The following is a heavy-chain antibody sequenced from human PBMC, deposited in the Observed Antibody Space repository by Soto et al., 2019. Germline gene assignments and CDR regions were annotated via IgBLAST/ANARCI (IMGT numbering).Heavy chain of an antibody. Sequence: PGGSLRLSCAASGFTFSSYAMSWVRQAPWKGLEWVSAISGSGGSTYYADSVKGRFTISRDNSKNTLYLQMNSLRAEDTAVYYCAKDYDFWSGYLAYYYMDVWGKGTTVTVSS. CDR1: GFTFSSYA. V-gene: IGHV3-23*01. J-gene: IGHJ6*03. CDR3: AKDYDFWSGYLAYYYMDV. D-gene: IGHD3-3*01. CDR2: ISGSGGST.